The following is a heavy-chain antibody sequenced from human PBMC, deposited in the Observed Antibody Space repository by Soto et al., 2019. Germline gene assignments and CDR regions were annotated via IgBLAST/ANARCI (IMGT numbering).Heavy chain of an antibody. Sequence: PSESMSLTSTVSGASVSVFYWSWIRKSAGKGLEWIGRIYATGTNDYNPSLKSRVMMSVDTSKKQFSLKLRSVTAADTAVYYCVRDGTKTLRDWFDPWGQGISVTVSS. CDR1: GASVSVFY. D-gene: IGHD1-1*01. J-gene: IGHJ5*02. CDR2: IYATGTN. CDR3: VRDGTKTLRDWFDP. V-gene: IGHV4-4*07.